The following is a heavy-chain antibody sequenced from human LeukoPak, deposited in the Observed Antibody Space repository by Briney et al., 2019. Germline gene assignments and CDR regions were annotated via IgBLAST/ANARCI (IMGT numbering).Heavy chain of an antibody. CDR2: INHSGST. CDR1: GGSFSGYY. Sequence: SETLSLTCAVYGGSFSGYYWSWIRQPPGKGLEWIGEINHSGSTNCNPSLKSRVTISVDTSKNQFSLKLSSVTAADTAVYYCARSGSGMGFTFGGVINYWGQGTLVTVSS. V-gene: IGHV4-34*01. J-gene: IGHJ4*02. D-gene: IGHD3-16*01. CDR3: ARSGSGMGFTFGGVINY.